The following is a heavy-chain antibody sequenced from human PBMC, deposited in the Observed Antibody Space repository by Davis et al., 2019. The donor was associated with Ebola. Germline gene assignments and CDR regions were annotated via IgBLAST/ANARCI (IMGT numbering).Heavy chain of an antibody. D-gene: IGHD2-21*01. J-gene: IGHJ4*02. V-gene: IGHV3-48*03. Sequence: GESLNISCAASEFTFSSYEMNWVRQAPGKGLEWVSYIDSSASTTYYADSVKGRFTISRDNAKNSLFLQMNSLRAEDTAVYYCAREAPSCGGDCLDYWGQGTLVTVSS. CDR2: IDSSASTT. CDR1: EFTFSSYE. CDR3: AREAPSCGGDCLDY.